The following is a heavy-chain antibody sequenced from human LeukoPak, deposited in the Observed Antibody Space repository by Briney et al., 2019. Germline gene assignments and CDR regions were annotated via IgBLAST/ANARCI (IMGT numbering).Heavy chain of an antibody. J-gene: IGHJ5*02. CDR3: ARSGYCSGGSCYSRPRDHDWFDP. D-gene: IGHD2-15*01. CDR1: GYTFTGYY. CDR2: INPNSGGT. Sequence: EASVKVSCKASGYTFTGYYMHWVRQAPGQGLEWMGWINPNSGGTNYAQKFQGRVTMTRDTSISTAYMELSRLRSDDTAVYYCARSGYCSGGSCYSRPRDHDWFDPWGQGTLVTVSS. V-gene: IGHV1-2*02.